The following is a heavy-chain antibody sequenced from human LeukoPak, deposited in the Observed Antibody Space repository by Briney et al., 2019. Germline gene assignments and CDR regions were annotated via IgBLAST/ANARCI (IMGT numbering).Heavy chain of an antibody. CDR1: GYTFTSYD. CDR2: MNPNSGNT. CDR3: ARGLRYCSSTSCYTRSRWFDP. V-gene: IGHV1-8*01. J-gene: IGHJ5*02. D-gene: IGHD2-2*02. Sequence: ASVKVSCKASGYTFTSYDINWVRQATGQGLEWMGWMNPNSGNTGYAQKFQGRVTMTRNTSISTAYMGLSSLRPEDTAVYYCARGLRYCSSTSCYTRSRWFDPWGQGTLVTVSS.